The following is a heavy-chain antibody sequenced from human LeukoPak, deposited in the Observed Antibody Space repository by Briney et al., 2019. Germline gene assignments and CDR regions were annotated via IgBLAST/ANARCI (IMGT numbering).Heavy chain of an antibody. D-gene: IGHD4-17*01. J-gene: IGHJ4*02. CDR1: GGTFSSYA. CDR3: ASFGGYGDYYFDY. CDR2: IIPIFGTA. Sequence: SVKVSCKASGGTFSSYAISWVRQAPGQGLEWMGGIIPIFGTANYAQKFQGRVTITADESTSTAYMELSSLRSEDTAVYYCASFGGYGDYYFDYWGQGTLVTVSS. V-gene: IGHV1-69*13.